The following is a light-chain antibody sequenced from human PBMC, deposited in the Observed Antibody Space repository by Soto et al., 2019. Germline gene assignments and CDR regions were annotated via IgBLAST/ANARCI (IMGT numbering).Light chain of an antibody. V-gene: IGLV2-14*01. CDR2: DVT. CDR1: SSDVGGGNY. CDR3: SSYTTTYTLL. Sequence: QSALTQPASVSGSPGQSITISCTGTSSDVGGGNYVSWYQQHPGKAPKLMIYDVTNRPSGVSYRFSGSKSGNTASLTISGLQAEDEADYYCSSYTTTYTLLFGGGTKDTVL. J-gene: IGLJ2*01.